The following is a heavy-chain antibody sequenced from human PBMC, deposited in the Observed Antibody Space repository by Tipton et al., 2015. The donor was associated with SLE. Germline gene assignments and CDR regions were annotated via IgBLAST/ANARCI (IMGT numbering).Heavy chain of an antibody. CDR1: GFTFSSYG. D-gene: IGHD6-6*01. Sequence: SLRLSCAASGFTFSSYGIHWVRQAPGKGLEWVAMIWFDGSKKYYADSVKGRFTISRDNSKNTLFLQMNSLRAGDTAVYYCAKWGEFSSLSGRRVYFDYWGQGTLVTVSS. J-gene: IGHJ4*02. V-gene: IGHV3-33*06. CDR2: IWFDGSKK. CDR3: AKWGEFSSLSGRRVYFDY.